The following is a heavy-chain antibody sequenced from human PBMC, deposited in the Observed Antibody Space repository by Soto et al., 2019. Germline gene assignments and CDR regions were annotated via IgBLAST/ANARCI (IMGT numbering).Heavy chain of an antibody. D-gene: IGHD3-10*02. CDR3: AKCSQSWTPDY. J-gene: IGHJ4*02. CDR1: GYTFTDYA. Sequence: RASVKVSCKASGYTFTDYAMHWVRQAPGQRLGWMGWISTGNGNTKYSQKFQGRVTITSDTSATTAYMELSSLRSEDTAVYYCAKCSQSWTPDYWGQGTLVTVYS. V-gene: IGHV1-3*04. CDR2: ISTGNGNT.